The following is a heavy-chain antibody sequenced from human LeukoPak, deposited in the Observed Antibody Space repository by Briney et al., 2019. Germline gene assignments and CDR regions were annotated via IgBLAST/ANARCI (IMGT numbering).Heavy chain of an antibody. CDR2: INHSGST. D-gene: IGHD1-26*01. V-gene: IGHV4-34*01. Sequence: SETLSLTCAVYGGSFSGYYWSWVRQPPGKGLEWIGEINHSGSTNYNPSLKSRVTISVDTSKNQFSLKLSSVTAADTAVYYCASSFTGPKYGSGATYYYYGMDVWGQGTTVTVSS. CDR3: ASSFTGPKYGSGATYYYYGMDV. CDR1: GGSFSGYY. J-gene: IGHJ6*02.